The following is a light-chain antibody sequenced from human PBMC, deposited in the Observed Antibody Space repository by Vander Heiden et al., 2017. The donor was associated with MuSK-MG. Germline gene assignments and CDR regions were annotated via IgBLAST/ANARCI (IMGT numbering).Light chain of an antibody. CDR2: GAC. J-gene: IGKJ1*01. CDR1: QRVSSSY. V-gene: IGKV3-20*01. CDR3: QNYDNSET. Sequence: VFTQSPGTLSLSPGERATLSCRARQRVSSSYFAWFQKKPGQDPRFRIDGACSRATGITDRFSGSGSGTDFTITISRLEHEDFEVYYCQNYDNSETFGRGTKVEIK.